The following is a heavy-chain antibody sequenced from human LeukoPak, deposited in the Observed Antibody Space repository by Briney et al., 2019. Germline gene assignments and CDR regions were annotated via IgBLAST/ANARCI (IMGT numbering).Heavy chain of an antibody. CDR2: IYYSGST. Sequence: SETLSLTCTVSGGSISSYYWSWLRQPPGKGLEWIGYIYYSGSTNYNPSLKSRVTISVDTSKNQFSLKLSSVTAADTAVYYCARGGGLRYFDWLPTAGLDYWGQGTLVTVPS. V-gene: IGHV4-59*01. D-gene: IGHD3-9*01. CDR3: ARGGGLRYFDWLPTAGLDY. CDR1: GGSISSYY. J-gene: IGHJ4*02.